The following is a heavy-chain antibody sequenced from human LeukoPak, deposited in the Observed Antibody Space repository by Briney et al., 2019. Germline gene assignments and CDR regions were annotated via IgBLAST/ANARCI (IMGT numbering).Heavy chain of an antibody. Sequence: NPGGSLRLSCAASGFTFSSYEMNWVRQAPGKGLEWVSSISSSSSYIYYADSVKGRFTISRDNAKNSLYLQMNSLRAEDTAVYYCAREGGYSYGANYWGQGTLVTVSS. CDR3: AREGGYSYGANY. CDR2: ISSSSSYI. V-gene: IGHV3-21*01. J-gene: IGHJ4*02. CDR1: GFTFSSYE. D-gene: IGHD5-18*01.